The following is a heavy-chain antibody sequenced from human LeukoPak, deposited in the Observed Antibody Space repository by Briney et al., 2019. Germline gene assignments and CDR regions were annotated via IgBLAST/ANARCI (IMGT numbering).Heavy chain of an antibody. CDR3: ARETSGSNDAFDI. V-gene: IGHV4-34*01. CDR2: INHSGRA. CDR1: GGSFSGYY. Sequence: KPSETLSLTCAVYGGSFSGYYWTWIRQPPGKGLEWIGEINHSGRANYNPSLKSRVTISVDTSKNQFSLKLSSVTAADTAVYYCARETSGSNDAFDIWGQGTMVTV. J-gene: IGHJ3*02. D-gene: IGHD1-26*01.